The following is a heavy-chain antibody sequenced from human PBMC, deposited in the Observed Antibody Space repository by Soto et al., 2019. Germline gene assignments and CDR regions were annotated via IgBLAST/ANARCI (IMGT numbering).Heavy chain of an antibody. CDR2: IWYDGSNK. CDR1: GFTFSSYG. V-gene: IGHV3-33*01. D-gene: IGHD6-13*01. CDR3: ARSIAAAGSFGPYYYYGMDV. Sequence: QVQLVESGGGVVQPGRSLRLSCAASGFTFSSYGMHWVRQAPGKGLGWVAVIWYDGSNKYYADSVKGRFTISRDNSKNTLYLQMNSLRAEDTAVYYCARSIAAAGSFGPYYYYGMDVW. J-gene: IGHJ6*01.